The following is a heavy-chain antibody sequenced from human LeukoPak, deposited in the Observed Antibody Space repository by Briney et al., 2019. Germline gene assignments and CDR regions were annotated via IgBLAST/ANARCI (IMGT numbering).Heavy chain of an antibody. J-gene: IGHJ6*03. CDR1: GYTFTGYY. CDR2: INPSGGST. CDR3: ARDAGSSWYEIDYYYYMDV. Sequence: ASVKVSCKASGYTFTGYYMHWVRQAPGQGLEWMGIINPSGGSTSYAQKFQGRVTMTRDMSTSTVYMELSSLRSEDTAVYYCARDAGSSWYEIDYYYYMDVWGKGTTVTVSS. V-gene: IGHV1-46*01. D-gene: IGHD6-13*01.